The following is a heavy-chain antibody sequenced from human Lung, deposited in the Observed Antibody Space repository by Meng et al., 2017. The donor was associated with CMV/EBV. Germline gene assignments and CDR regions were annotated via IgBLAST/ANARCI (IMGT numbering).Heavy chain of an antibody. D-gene: IGHD3-3*01. J-gene: IGHJ6*02. Sequence: AASGITVSGYWMHWVRQVPGKGLVWVSRINSDGTNTNYAEPVKGRFTISRDNAQNTLYLQMNSLRADDSALYYCARASTYDFWSGYSFSAFYGMDVXGQGXTVTVSS. CDR3: ARASTYDFWSGYSFSAFYGMDV. CDR1: GITVSGYW. CDR2: INSDGTNT. V-gene: IGHV3-74*01.